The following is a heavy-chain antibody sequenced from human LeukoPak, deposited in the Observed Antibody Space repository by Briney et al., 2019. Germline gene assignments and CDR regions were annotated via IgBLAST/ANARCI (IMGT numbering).Heavy chain of an antibody. CDR1: GGTFSSYA. CDR2: IIPIFGTA. J-gene: IGHJ5*02. Sequence: SVKVSCKASGGTFSSYAISWVRQAPGQGLEWMGGIIPIFGTANYAQKFQGRVTITADKSTSTAYMELSSLRSEDTAVYYCARDRAIFGVVITDNWFDPWGQGTLVTVSS. D-gene: IGHD3-3*01. CDR3: ARDRAIFGVVITDNWFDP. V-gene: IGHV1-69*06.